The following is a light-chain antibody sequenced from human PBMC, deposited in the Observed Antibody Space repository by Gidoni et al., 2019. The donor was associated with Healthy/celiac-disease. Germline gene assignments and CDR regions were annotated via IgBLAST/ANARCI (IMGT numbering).Light chain of an antibody. V-gene: IGKV1-9*01. J-gene: IGKJ5*01. CDR3: QQLNSYPPT. Sequence: DIQLTQSPSFLSASVGDRVTITCRASQGISSYLAWYQQKPGKAPKLLIYAASTLQSGVPSRFSGSGSGTEFTLTISSLQPEDFATYYCQQLNSYPPTFXQXTLLEIK. CDR2: AAS. CDR1: QGISSY.